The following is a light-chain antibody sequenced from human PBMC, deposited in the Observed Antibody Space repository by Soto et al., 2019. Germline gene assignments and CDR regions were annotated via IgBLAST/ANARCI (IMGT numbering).Light chain of an antibody. J-gene: IGLJ3*02. Sequence: QPVLTQSASASASLGASVKLTCTLSSGHSSYTIAWHQQQAEKGPRYLMNLNSDGTHTKGDGIPDRFSGSSSGAERYLTISGLQSEDEADYYCQTWGTGIRVFGGGTKLTVL. CDR3: QTWGTGIRV. V-gene: IGLV4-69*01. CDR2: LNSDGTH. CDR1: SGHSSYT.